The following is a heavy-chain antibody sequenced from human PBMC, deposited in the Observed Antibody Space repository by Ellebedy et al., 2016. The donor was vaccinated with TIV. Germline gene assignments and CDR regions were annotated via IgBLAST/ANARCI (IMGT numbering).Heavy chain of an antibody. CDR2: ISGSGGST. CDR1: GFTFSSYA. V-gene: IGHV3-23*01. J-gene: IGHJ3*02. D-gene: IGHD3-3*01. CDR3: AKLGEYDFWSGYPLNDAFDI. Sequence: GGSLRLXCAASGFTFSSYAMSWVRQAPGKGLEWVSAISGSGGSTYYADSVKGRFTISRDNSKNTLYLQMNSLRAEDTAVYYCAKLGEYDFWSGYPLNDAFDIWGQGTMVTVSS.